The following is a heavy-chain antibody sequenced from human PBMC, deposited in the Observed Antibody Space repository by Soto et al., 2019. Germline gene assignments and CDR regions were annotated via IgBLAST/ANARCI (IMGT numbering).Heavy chain of an antibody. D-gene: IGHD3-10*01. J-gene: IGHJ6*03. Sequence: GGSLRLSCAASGFTFSSYWMSWVRQAPGKGLEWVANIKQDGSEKYYVDSVKGRFTISRDNAKNSLYLQMNSLRAEDTAVYYCARLIWFGELFPPYYYYYYMDVWGKGTTVTVSS. CDR1: GFTFSSYW. V-gene: IGHV3-7*01. CDR2: IKQDGSEK. CDR3: ARLIWFGELFPPYYYYYYMDV.